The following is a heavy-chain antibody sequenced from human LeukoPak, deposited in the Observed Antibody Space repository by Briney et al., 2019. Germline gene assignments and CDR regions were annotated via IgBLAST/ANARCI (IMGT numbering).Heavy chain of an antibody. Sequence: GASVKVSCKASGYTFTGYYMHWVRQAPGHGLEWMGWINPNSGGTNYAQKFQGRVTMTRDTSISTAYMELSRLRSDDTAVYYCARGSSGWYAYFQHWGQGTLVTVSS. D-gene: IGHD6-19*01. CDR3: ARGSSGWYAYFQH. J-gene: IGHJ1*01. V-gene: IGHV1-2*02. CDR1: GYTFTGYY. CDR2: INPNSGGT.